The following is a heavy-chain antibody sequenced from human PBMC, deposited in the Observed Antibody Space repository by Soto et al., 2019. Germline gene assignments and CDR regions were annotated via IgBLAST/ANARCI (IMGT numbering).Heavy chain of an antibody. D-gene: IGHD2-2*01. Sequence: QVQLVESGGGVVQPGRSLRLSCAASGFTFSSYAMHWVRQAPGKGLEWVAVISYDGSNKYYADSVKGRFTISRDNSKNTLYLQMNSLRAEDTAVYYCAGGEVLGGIVLVPAAPLGRDYYYYGMDVWGQGTTVTVSS. CDR2: ISYDGSNK. V-gene: IGHV3-30-3*01. CDR1: GFTFSSYA. J-gene: IGHJ6*02. CDR3: AGGEVLGGIVLVPAAPLGRDYYYYGMDV.